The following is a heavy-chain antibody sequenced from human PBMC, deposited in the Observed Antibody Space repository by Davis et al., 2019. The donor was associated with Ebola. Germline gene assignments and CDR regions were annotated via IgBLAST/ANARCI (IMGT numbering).Heavy chain of an antibody. CDR3: ARDPVAASPVDY. D-gene: IGHD2-15*01. Sequence: HTGGSLRLSCAASGFTFGGYWMHWVRQAPGKGLVWVSRINSDGSSTSYADSVKGRFTISRDNAKNTLYLQMNSLRAEDTAVYYCARDPVAASPVDYWGQGTLVTVSS. CDR2: INSDGSST. CDR1: GFTFGGYW. J-gene: IGHJ4*02. V-gene: IGHV3-74*01.